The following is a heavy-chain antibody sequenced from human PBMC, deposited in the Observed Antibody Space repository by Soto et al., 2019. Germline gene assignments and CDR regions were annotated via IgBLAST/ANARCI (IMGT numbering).Heavy chain of an antibody. CDR1: GYTFTNYW. CDR2: IDPTDSHT. D-gene: IGHD3-22*01. V-gene: IGHV5-10-1*01. CDR3: ARQYYYGRSGAFYSSDY. J-gene: IGHJ4*02. Sequence: LKISCKGSGYTFTNYWINWVRQMPGKGLEWMGRIDPTDSHTNYSPSFQGHVTISADKSISTAYLQWGNLKASDTAVYYCARQYYYGRSGAFYSSDYWGQGTLVTVSS.